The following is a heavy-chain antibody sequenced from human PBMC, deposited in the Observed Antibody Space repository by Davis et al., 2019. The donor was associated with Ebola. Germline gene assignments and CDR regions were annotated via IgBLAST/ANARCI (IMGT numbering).Heavy chain of an antibody. J-gene: IGHJ5*02. Sequence: AASVKVSCKASGYTFTSYAMHWVRQAPGQRLEWMGWINAGNGNTKYSQKFQGRVTITRDTSASTAYMELSSLRSEDTAVYYCARGLRFSGYCSGGSCYPSARIDPWGQGTLVTVSS. CDR1: GYTFTSYA. CDR2: INAGNGNT. V-gene: IGHV1-3*01. D-gene: IGHD2-15*01. CDR3: ARGLRFSGYCSGGSCYPSARIDP.